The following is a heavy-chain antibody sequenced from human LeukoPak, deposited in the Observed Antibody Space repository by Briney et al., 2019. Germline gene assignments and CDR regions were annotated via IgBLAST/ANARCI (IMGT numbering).Heavy chain of an antibody. CDR1: GGSFSGYY. Sequence: PSETLSLTCAVYGGSFSGYYWSWIRQSPGKGLEWIGKIKYSGSTNYNPSLKSRVTISIDTSENQFSLKLSSVSAADTGVYYCARGPTVETHDFDYWGQGTLVTVSS. D-gene: IGHD4-23*01. CDR2: IKYSGST. V-gene: IGHV4-34*01. CDR3: ARGPTVETHDFDY. J-gene: IGHJ4*02.